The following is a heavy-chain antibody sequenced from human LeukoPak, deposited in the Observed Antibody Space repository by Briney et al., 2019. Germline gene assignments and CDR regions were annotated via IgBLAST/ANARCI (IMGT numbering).Heavy chain of an antibody. D-gene: IGHD6-19*01. CDR2: ISGSGGST. CDR3: AKVYSSGWYQVNNWFDP. J-gene: IGHJ5*02. V-gene: IGHV3-23*01. Sequence: GGSLRLSCAASGFTFSSYAMSWVRQAPGKGLEWVSAISGSGGSTYYADSVKGRFTISRDNSKSTLYLQMNSLRAEDTAVYYCAKVYSSGWYQVNNWFDPWGQGTLVTVSS. CDR1: GFTFSSYA.